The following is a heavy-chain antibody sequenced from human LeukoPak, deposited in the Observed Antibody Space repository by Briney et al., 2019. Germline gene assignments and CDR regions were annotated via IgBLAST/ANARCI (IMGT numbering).Heavy chain of an antibody. D-gene: IGHD3-22*01. CDR2: IKQDGSEK. Sequence: GGSLRLSCAASGFTFSSYWMSWVRQAPGKGLEWVANIKQDGSEKYYVDSVKGRFTISRDNAKNSLYLQMNSLRAEDTAVYYCARDGMTVVTTTTSYYYYYYMDVWGKGTTVTVSS. CDR3: ARDGMTVVTTTTSYYYYYYMDV. CDR1: GFTFSSYW. J-gene: IGHJ6*03. V-gene: IGHV3-7*01.